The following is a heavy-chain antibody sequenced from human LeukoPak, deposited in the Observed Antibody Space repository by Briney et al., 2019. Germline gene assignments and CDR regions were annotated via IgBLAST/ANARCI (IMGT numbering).Heavy chain of an antibody. J-gene: IGHJ4*02. CDR1: GFTFSSYD. CDR3: ARASKTTGDFDY. V-gene: IGHV3-13*01. CDR2: IGTAGDT. Sequence: PGGSLRLSCAASGFTFSSYDMHWVRQATGKGLEWVSAIGTAGDTYYPGSVKGRFTISRENAKNSLYLQMNSLRAGDTAVYYCARASKTTGDFDYWGQGTLVTVSS. D-gene: IGHD4-17*01.